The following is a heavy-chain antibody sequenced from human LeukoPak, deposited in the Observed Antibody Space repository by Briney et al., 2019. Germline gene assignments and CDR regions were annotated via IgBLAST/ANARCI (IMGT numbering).Heavy chain of an antibody. Sequence: ASVKVSCKASGYTFTGYYMHWVRQAPGQGLEWMGWINPNSGGTNYAQKFQGRVTMTRDTSISTAYMELSRLRSDDTAVYYCARDGGRGYSYYYYYYYMDVWGKGTTVTVSS. CDR2: INPNSGGT. J-gene: IGHJ6*03. CDR3: ARDGGRGYSYYYYYYYMDV. V-gene: IGHV1-2*02. D-gene: IGHD5-18*01. CDR1: GYTFTGYY.